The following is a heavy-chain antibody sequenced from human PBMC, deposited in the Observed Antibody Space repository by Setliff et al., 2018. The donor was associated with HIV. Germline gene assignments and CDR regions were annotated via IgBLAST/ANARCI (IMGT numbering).Heavy chain of an antibody. J-gene: IGHJ6*03. CDR3: ARAGLYSSSWHYYYYYMDV. CDR2: ISYDGSNK. V-gene: IGHV3-30*04. D-gene: IGHD6-13*01. CDR1: GFTFSSYA. Sequence: HPGGSLRLSCAASGFTFSSYAMHWVRQAPGKGLEWVAVISYDGSNKYYADSVKGRFTISRDNAKNTLYLQMNSLRAEDTAVYYCARAGLYSSSWHYYYYYMDVWGKGTTVTVSS.